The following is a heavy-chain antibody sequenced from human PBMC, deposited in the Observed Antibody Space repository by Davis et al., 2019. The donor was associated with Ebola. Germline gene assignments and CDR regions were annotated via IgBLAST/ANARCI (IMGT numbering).Heavy chain of an antibody. Sequence: GESLKISCAGSGFDFDDYAMHWVRQAPGKGLEWVSAISGSGGSTYYADSVKGRFTISRDNSKNTLYLQMNSLRAEDTAVYYCAKVMARGLIVAYYGMDVWGQGTTVIVSS. V-gene: IGHV3-23*01. D-gene: IGHD3-10*01. CDR2: ISGSGGST. CDR3: AKVMARGLIVAYYGMDV. CDR1: GFDFDDYA. J-gene: IGHJ6*02.